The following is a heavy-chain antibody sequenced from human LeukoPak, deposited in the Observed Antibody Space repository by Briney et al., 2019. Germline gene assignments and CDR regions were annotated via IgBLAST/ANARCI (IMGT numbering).Heavy chain of an antibody. CDR1: GVSISSYY. V-gene: IGHV4-59*01. D-gene: IGHD6-6*01. CDR2: IYYSGST. Sequence: SETLPLTCTVSGVSISSYYWSWIRQPPGKGLEWMGYIYYSGSTNYNPSLKSRATISVDTSKNQFSLKLSSVTAADTAVYYCARGVHGRSYYFDYWGQGTLVTVSS. J-gene: IGHJ4*02. CDR3: ARGVHGRSYYFDY.